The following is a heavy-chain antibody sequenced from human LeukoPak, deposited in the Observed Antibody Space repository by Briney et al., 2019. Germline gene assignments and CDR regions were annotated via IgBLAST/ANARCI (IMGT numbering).Heavy chain of an antibody. CDR3: GTPTSRGWSSDAFDI. D-gene: IGHD6-19*01. CDR2: IYHSGST. Sequence: SETLSLTCAVSGGSISSSNWWSWVRQPPGKGLEWIGEIYHSGSTNYNPSLKSRVTISVDKSKNQFSLKLSSVTAADTAVYYCGTPTSRGWSSDAFDIWGQGTMVTVSS. CDR1: GGSISSSNW. V-gene: IGHV4-4*02. J-gene: IGHJ3*02.